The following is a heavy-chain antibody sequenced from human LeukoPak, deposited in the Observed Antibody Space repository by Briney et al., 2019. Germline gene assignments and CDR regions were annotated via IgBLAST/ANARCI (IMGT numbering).Heavy chain of an antibody. V-gene: IGHV3-23*01. D-gene: IGHD1-1*01. CDR1: GFPFSTYA. CDR3: ARGRYDWNEVGYFDY. Sequence: QPGGSLRLSCAASGFPFSTYAMSWVRQAPGKGLEWVSRIGGRPANTHYADSVKGRFTISRENSKNTLFLQISSLRAEDTAIYYCARGRYDWNEVGYFDYWGQGIQVIVSS. CDR2: IGGRPANT. J-gene: IGHJ4*02.